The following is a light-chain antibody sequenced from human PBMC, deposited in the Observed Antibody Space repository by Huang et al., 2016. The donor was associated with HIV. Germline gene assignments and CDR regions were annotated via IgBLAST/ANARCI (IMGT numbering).Light chain of an antibody. CDR3: QQYNNWPPRDVT. V-gene: IGKV3-15*01. Sequence: EIVMTQSPATLSVSPGERATLSCRASQSVSSNLAWYQQKPGQAPRLLIDGASTRATGIPARVSGSGSGTEFTLTISSLQSQDFAIYYCQQYNNWPPRDVTFGPGTKVDIK. CDR1: QSVSSN. J-gene: IGKJ3*01. CDR2: GAS.